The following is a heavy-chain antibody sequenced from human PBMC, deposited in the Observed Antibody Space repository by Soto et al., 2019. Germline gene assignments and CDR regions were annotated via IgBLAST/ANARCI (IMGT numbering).Heavy chain of an antibody. CDR3: AKGGYSYGYVVEDYYYGMDV. V-gene: IGHV3-23*01. CDR2: ISGSGGST. D-gene: IGHD5-18*01. Sequence: PGGSLRLSCAASGFTFSSYAMSWVRQAPGKGLEWVSAISGSGGSTYYADSVKGRFTISRDNSKNTLYLQMNSLRAEDTAVYYCAKGGYSYGYVVEDYYYGMDVWGQGPTVTVSS. CDR1: GFTFSSYA. J-gene: IGHJ6*02.